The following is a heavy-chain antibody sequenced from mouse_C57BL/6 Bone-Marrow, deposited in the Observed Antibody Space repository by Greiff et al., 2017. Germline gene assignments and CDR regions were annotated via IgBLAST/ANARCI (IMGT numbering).Heavy chain of an antibody. J-gene: IGHJ4*01. CDR2: ISYDGSN. V-gene: IGHV3-6*01. CDR3: ARRIYDYYAMDY. D-gene: IGHD2-3*01. Sequence: EVKLLESGPGLVKPSQSLSLTCSVTGYSITSGYYWNWIRQFPGNKLEWMGYISYDGSNNYNPSLKNRISITRDTSKNQFFLKLNSVTTEDTATYYCARRIYDYYAMDYWGQGTSVTVSS. CDR1: GYSITSGYY.